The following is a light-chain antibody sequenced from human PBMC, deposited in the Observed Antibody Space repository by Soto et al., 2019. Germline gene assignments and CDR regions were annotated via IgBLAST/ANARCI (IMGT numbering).Light chain of an antibody. Sequence: DIQMTQSPSSLSASVGDRVTITCQASQDISNYLNWYQQKPGKAPKLLIYDASNLETGVPSRFSGSGSGTDFTFTISSLQPEGIATYYCQQYDNLLLTFGPGTKVDIK. CDR3: QQYDNLLLT. CDR2: DAS. CDR1: QDISNY. V-gene: IGKV1-33*01. J-gene: IGKJ3*01.